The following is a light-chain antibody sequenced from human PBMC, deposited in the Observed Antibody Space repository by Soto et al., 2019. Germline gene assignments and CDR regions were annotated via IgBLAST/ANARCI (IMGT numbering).Light chain of an antibody. V-gene: IGLV2-14*03. J-gene: IGLJ1*01. CDR1: HNDIGTYDY. CDR3: SSFTSNSLYV. Sequence: QSALTQPTSLSGSPGQSITISCTGNHNDIGTYDYVSWYQQHPGRAPRLLIHGVTTRPSGISDRFSASKSGLTASLTISGLQPEDEADYYCSSFTSNSLYVFRPGTKVTVL. CDR2: GVT.